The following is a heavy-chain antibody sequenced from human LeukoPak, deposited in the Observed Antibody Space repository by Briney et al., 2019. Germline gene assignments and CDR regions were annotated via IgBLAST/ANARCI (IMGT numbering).Heavy chain of an antibody. CDR3: ARRKGIAVAGDAFDI. Sequence: GESLKISGKGSGYHFTSFWIGWVRQMPGKGLDWMGIIYPGDSDTRYSPSFQGQVTISADKSISTAYLQWSSLKASDSAMYYCARRKGIAVAGDAFDIWGQGTMVTVSS. D-gene: IGHD6-19*01. V-gene: IGHV5-51*01. CDR2: IYPGDSDT. CDR1: GYHFTSFW. J-gene: IGHJ3*02.